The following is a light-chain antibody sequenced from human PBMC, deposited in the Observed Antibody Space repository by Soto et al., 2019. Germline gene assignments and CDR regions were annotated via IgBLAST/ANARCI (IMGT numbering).Light chain of an antibody. V-gene: IGKV3-11*01. J-gene: IGKJ5*01. CDR2: DAS. CDR1: QIVSSY. CDR3: QKRSNWPLT. Sequence: EIVLTQSTATLSCSPGERATLFCRASQIVSSYFARYQQKPGQAPNPLIYDASNRATGIPARFSGSGSGTDFTLTISSLEPEAFAVYYCQKRSNWPLTFGQGTRLEIK.